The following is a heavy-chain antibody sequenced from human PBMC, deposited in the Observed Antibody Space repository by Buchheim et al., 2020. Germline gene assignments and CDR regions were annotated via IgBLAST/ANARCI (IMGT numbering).Heavy chain of an antibody. CDR3: VKSRSGYYPRNFYFYMHV. J-gene: IGHJ6*03. D-gene: IGHD3-3*01. Sequence: QVHLVESGGGVVQPGGSLRLSCGASGFTFRNYGMHWVRQAPGKGLEWVAVISEDGREKYYTDSVKGRFTISRDNSESTVDLQINSLRREDAAVYYCVKSRSGYYPRNFYFYMHVWGKGTT. CDR2: ISEDGREK. V-gene: IGHV3-30*18. CDR1: GFTFRNYG.